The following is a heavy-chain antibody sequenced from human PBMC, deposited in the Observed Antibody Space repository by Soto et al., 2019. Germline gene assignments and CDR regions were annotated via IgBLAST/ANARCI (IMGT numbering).Heavy chain of an antibody. Sequence: SGPTLVNPTQTLTLTCTFSGFSLSTSGMCVSWIRQPPGKALEWLALIDWDDDKYYSTSLKTRLTISKDTSKNQVVLIMTNMDPVDTATYYCARTPSQYGSSTQARYYYGMDVWGQGTTVTVAS. J-gene: IGHJ6*02. CDR1: GFSLSTSGMC. CDR3: ARTPSQYGSSTQARYYYGMDV. D-gene: IGHD6-6*01. V-gene: IGHV2-70*01. CDR2: IDWDDDK.